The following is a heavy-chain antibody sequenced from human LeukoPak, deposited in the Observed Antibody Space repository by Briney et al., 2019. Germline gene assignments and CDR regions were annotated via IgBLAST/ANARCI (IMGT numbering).Heavy chain of an antibody. CDR3: ARGHAGGYYYYMDV. J-gene: IGHJ6*03. CDR1: GGTFSSYA. D-gene: IGHD3-16*01. CDR2: IIPIFGTA. V-gene: IGHV1-69*13. Sequence: ASVKLSCKASGGTFSSYAISWVRQAPGQGLEWMGGIIPIFGTANYAQQFQGRVTIPADESTSTAYMELSSLRSEDTAVYYCARGHAGGYYYYMDVWGKGTTVTVSS.